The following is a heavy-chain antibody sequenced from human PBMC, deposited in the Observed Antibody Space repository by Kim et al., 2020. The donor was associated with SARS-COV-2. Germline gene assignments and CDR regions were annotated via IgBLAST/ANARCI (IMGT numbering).Heavy chain of an antibody. Sequence: SETLSLTCTVSGGSISSSSYYWGWIRQPPGKGLEWIGRIYYSGSTYYKPSLKSRVTISVSAAKNQISLKLSSMTAADTAVYYCASFYRSSLGGYYGMDVWGQWTTVTVSS. J-gene: IGHJ6*02. CDR2: IYYSGST. D-gene: IGHD6-13*01. CDR1: GGSISSSSYY. V-gene: IGHV4-39*01. CDR3: ASFYRSSLGGYYGMDV.